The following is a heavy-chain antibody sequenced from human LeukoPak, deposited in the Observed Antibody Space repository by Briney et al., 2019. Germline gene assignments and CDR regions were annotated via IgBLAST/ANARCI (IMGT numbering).Heavy chain of an antibody. V-gene: IGHV4-30-4*01. J-gene: IGHJ6*02. CDR3: ARVRDTKGYYGMDV. CDR1: GGSISSGDYY. CDR2: IYYSGST. Sequence: SETLSLTCTVSGGSISSGDYYWSWIRQPPGKDLEWIGYIYYSGSTYYNPSLKSRVTISVDTSKNQFSLKLSSVTAADTAVYYCARVRDTKGYYGMDVWGQGTTVTVSS. D-gene: IGHD2-8*01.